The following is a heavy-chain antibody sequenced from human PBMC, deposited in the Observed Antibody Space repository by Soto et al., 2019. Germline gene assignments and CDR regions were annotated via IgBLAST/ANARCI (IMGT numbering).Heavy chain of an antibody. D-gene: IGHD3-16*02. CDR3: VRYPRSVGGSYRPDY. V-gene: IGHV3-74*01. CDR2: INSDGSIT. CDR1: GFTFSSYW. J-gene: IGHJ4*02. Sequence: GGSLRLSCAASGFTFSSYWMHWVRQVPEKGLVWVSRINSDGSITNYADAVKGRFTISRDNVKNTLYLQMNSLRAEDTAVYYCVRYPRSVGGSYRPDYWGQGTLVTAPQ.